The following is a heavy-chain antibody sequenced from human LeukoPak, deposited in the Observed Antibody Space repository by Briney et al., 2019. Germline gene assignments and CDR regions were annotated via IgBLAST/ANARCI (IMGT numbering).Heavy chain of an antibody. D-gene: IGHD4-17*01. Sequence: PXXTLSLTCTVSGGSISSSPYWWGWIRXPPGKGLEWIGTIYYSGSTYYTPSLKIRVTISADTSKNQFSLKLSSVTAADTAVYYCARRQYGLAFDYWGQGTLVTVSS. J-gene: IGHJ4*02. CDR3: ARRQYGLAFDY. CDR1: GGSISSSPYW. V-gene: IGHV4-39*01. CDR2: IYYSGST.